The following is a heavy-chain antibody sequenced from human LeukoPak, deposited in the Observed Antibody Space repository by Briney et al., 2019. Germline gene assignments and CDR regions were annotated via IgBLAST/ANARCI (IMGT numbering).Heavy chain of an antibody. Sequence: APVEVSCKASRYTFTSYDINWVREAAGQRLEWMGWMNPNTGRTGFAQKFQGRLTMTRDASISTAYMELSSLRSDDTAVYYCARLSQTPDYYSNGGYYYLGYWGQGTPVTVSS. D-gene: IGHD3-22*01. CDR1: RYTFTSYD. CDR3: ARLSQTPDYYSNGGYYYLGY. J-gene: IGHJ4*02. V-gene: IGHV1-8*01. CDR2: MNPNTGRT.